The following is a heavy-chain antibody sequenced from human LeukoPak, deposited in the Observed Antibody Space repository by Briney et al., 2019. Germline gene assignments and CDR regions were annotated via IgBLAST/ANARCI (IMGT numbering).Heavy chain of an antibody. V-gene: IGHV3-53*01. D-gene: IGHD1-1*01. CDR3: ARGNNWNDGFAFDI. CDR2: IYSGGST. Sequence: QPGGSLRLSCAASGLIVSSNYMNWVRQAPGKGLEWVSIIYSGGSTHYADSVKGRFTVSRDNSKNTLYLQMNSLRAEDTAVYYCARGNNWNDGFAFDIWGQGTMVTVSS. J-gene: IGHJ3*02. CDR1: GLIVSSNY.